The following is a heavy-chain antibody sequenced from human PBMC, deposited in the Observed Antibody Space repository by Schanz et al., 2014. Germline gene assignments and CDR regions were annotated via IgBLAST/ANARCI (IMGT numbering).Heavy chain of an antibody. CDR3: VKDLQRELLRDDHYYGMDV. J-gene: IGHJ6*02. V-gene: IGHV3-30*04. CDR2: ISYEGSKK. Sequence: QVQLVESGGGVVQPGRSLKLSCAASGFTFNDYAMHWVRQAPGKGLEWVAVISYEGSKKYYPDSVQGRFTISRDNSKNTVYLQMNSLRAEDTAVYYCVKDLQRELLRDDHYYGMDVWGQGTTVTVSS. CDR1: GFTFNDYA. D-gene: IGHD1-26*01.